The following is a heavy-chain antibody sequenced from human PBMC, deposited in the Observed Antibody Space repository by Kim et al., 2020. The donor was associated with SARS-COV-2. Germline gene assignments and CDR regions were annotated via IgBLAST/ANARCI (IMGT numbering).Heavy chain of an antibody. CDR3: ARGDVTDYFFDY. CDR2: ISYDGSKK. Sequence: GGSLRLSCAASGFTFSNYAMHWVRQTPDKGLEWVSIISYDGSKKNYADSVKGRFTISRDTSRNTVSLQMNYVRAEDTAVYYCARGDVTDYFFDYWGEGTLVTVS. J-gene: IGHJ4*02. CDR1: GFTFSNYA. V-gene: IGHV3-30*04. D-gene: IGHD1-20*01.